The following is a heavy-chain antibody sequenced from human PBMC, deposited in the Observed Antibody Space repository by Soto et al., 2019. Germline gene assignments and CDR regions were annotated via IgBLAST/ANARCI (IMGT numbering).Heavy chain of an antibody. J-gene: IGHJ3*02. CDR1: GFTCSSYD. CDR2: ILVGGST. Sequence: GGSLRLSCAASGFTCSSYDMSWVRQAPGKGLEWVSTILVGGSTHYPDSVKGRFTISRDNSKNTVFLQMNSLTAGDTAVYYCAKATATGGGAFDICGQGTMVTVSS. V-gene: IGHV3-23*01. D-gene: IGHD2-8*02. CDR3: AKATATGGGAFDI.